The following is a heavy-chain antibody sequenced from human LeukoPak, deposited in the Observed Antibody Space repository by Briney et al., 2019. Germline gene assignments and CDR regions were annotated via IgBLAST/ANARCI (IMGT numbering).Heavy chain of an antibody. CDR1: GFTFSSYA. D-gene: IGHD3-10*01. CDR3: AKALYYYGSGSYYYFDY. J-gene: IGHJ4*02. Sequence: GGSLRLSCAASGFTFSSYAMSWVRQAPGKGLEWVSAISGSGGSAYYADSVKGRFTISRDNSKNTLYLQMNSLRAEDTAVYYCAKALYYYGSGSYYYFDYWGQGTLVTVSS. V-gene: IGHV3-23*01. CDR2: ISGSGGSA.